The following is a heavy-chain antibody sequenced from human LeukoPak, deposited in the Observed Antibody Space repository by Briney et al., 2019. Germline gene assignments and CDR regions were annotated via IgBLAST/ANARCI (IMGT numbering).Heavy chain of an antibody. Sequence: PGASLRLSCTASGFIFSDYYMTWTRQAPGKGLEWISYISSSGSYTNYTDSVKGRFTISRDNAKSSLYLHLNSLRAEDTAVYYCARIRDYVFDYWGQGALVTVSS. V-gene: IGHV3-11*03. D-gene: IGHD3-10*02. J-gene: IGHJ4*02. CDR2: ISSSGSYT. CDR3: ARIRDYVFDY. CDR1: GFIFSDYY.